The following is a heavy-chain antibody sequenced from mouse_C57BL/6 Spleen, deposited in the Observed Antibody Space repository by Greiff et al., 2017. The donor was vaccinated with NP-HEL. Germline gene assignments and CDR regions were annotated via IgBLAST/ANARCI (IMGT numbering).Heavy chain of an antibody. Sequence: QVQLKQPGAELVKPGASVKLSCKASGYTFTSYWMQWVKQRPGQGLEWIGEIDPSDSYTNYNQKFKGKATLTVDTSSSTAYMQLSSLTSEDSAVYYCARGGITAVVGGFDYWGQGTTLTVSS. CDR3: ARGGITAVVGGFDY. CDR2: IDPSDSYT. J-gene: IGHJ2*01. CDR1: GYTFTSYW. V-gene: IGHV1-50*01. D-gene: IGHD1-1*01.